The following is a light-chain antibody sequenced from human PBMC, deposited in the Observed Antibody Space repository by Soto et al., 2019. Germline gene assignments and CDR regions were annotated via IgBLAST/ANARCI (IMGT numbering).Light chain of an antibody. CDR1: QSIGTW. V-gene: IGKV1-5*01. CDR2: DAS. CDR3: QQYDTYSMYT. Sequence: DIQMTQSPSTLSAAVGDRVTITCRASQSIGTWLAWYQQKPGKTPKLLSYDASTVESGVPSRFSGSGSGTEFTLIISSLQPDDFATYYCQQYDTYSMYTFGQGTKREIK. J-gene: IGKJ2*01.